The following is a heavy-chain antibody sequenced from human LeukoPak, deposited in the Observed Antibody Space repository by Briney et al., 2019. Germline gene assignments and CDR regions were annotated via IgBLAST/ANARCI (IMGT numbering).Heavy chain of an antibody. Sequence: GGSLRLSCAASGFTFSDYYMSWIRQAPGKGLEWVSYISSSGSTIYYADSVKGRFTISRDNAKNSLYLQMNSLRSEDTAVYYCGKDLIFFPGGHCSSTSCSDHVVFDIWGKGKMVT. CDR3: GKDLIFFPGGHCSSTSCSDHVVFDI. D-gene: IGHD2-2*01. CDR1: GFTFSDYY. CDR2: ISSSGSTI. J-gene: IGHJ3*02. V-gene: IGHV3-11*01.